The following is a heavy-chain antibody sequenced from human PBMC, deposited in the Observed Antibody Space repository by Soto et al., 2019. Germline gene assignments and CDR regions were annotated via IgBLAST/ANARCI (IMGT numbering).Heavy chain of an antibody. D-gene: IGHD3-9*01. Sequence: GGSLRLSCAASGFTFSSYGMHWVRQAPGKGLEWVAVISYDGSNKYYADSVKGRFTISRDKSKNTLYLQMNSRRAEDTAVYYCVRLESYDILTGYSGGGAYYYGMDVWGQGTTVTVSS. CDR1: GFTFSSYG. J-gene: IGHJ6*02. CDR2: ISYDGSNK. CDR3: VRLESYDILTGYSGGGAYYYGMDV. V-gene: IGHV3-30*03.